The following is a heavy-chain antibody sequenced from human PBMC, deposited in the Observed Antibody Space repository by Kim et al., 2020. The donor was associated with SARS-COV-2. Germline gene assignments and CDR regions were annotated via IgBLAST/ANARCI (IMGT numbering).Heavy chain of an antibody. CDR3: ARVGGGTSACP. Sequence: GGSLRLSCAASGFTFSSYAMHWVRQAPGKGLEWVAVISYDGSNKYYADSVKGRFTISRDNSKNTLYLQMNSLRAEDTAVYYCARVGGGTSACPWGQGTLV. CDR2: ISYDGSNK. CDR1: GFTFSSYA. V-gene: IGHV3-30-3*01. D-gene: IGHD2-2*01. J-gene: IGHJ5*02.